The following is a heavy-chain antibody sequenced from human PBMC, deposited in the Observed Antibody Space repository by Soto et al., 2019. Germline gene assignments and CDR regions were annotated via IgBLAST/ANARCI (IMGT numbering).Heavy chain of an antibody. CDR2: IWSAGLT. D-gene: IGHD2-15*01. V-gene: IGHV3-53*01. CDR3: ARELPPDL. J-gene: IGHJ5*02. Sequence: GGSLRLSCAASGFTFSSHTMSWVRQAPGKGLEWVSIIWSAGLTYYADSVRGRFTISRDISKNILFLQMNNLRAEDSAIYYCARELPPDLWGQGTLVTVSS. CDR1: GFTFSSHT.